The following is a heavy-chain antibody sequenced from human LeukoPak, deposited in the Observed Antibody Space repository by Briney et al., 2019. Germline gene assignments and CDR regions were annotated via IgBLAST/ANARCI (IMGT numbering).Heavy chain of an antibody. V-gene: IGHV3-11*04. CDR3: ARDHRSTVVTPSAYFDY. D-gene: IGHD4-23*01. J-gene: IGHJ4*02. CDR1: GFTFSDYY. Sequence: PGGSLRLSCAASGFTFSDYYMSWIRQAPGKGLEWVSYISSSGSTIDYADSVKGRFTISRDNAKNSLYLQMNSLRAEGTAVYYCARDHRSTVVTPSAYFDYWGQGILVTVSS. CDR2: ISSSGSTI.